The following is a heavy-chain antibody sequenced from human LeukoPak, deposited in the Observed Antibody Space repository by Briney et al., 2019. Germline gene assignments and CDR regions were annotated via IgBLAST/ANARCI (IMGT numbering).Heavy chain of an antibody. J-gene: IGHJ4*02. CDR3: ARHEYYYDSSGLSGFDY. CDR1: GGSISSSSYY. CDR2: IYYSGSA. V-gene: IGHV4-39*01. D-gene: IGHD3-22*01. Sequence: PSETLSLTCTVSGGSISSSSYYWGWIRQPPGKGLEWIGSIYYSGSAYYNPSLKSRVTISVDTSKNQFSLKLSSVTAADTAVYYCARHEYYYDSSGLSGFDYWGRGTLVTVSS.